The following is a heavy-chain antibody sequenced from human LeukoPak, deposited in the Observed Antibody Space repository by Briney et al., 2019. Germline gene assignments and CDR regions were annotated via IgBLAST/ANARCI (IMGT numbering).Heavy chain of an antibody. J-gene: IGHJ5*02. CDR3: ASESFDP. V-gene: IGHV4-34*01. Sequence: SETLSLTCAVYGGSFSGYCWSWIRQSPGKGLEWIGEIYPGGSTNYNPSLKSRATISIDKSNNQFSLMLTSVTATDTAVYYCASESFDPWGQGTLVTVSS. CDR1: GGSFSGYC. CDR2: IYPGGST.